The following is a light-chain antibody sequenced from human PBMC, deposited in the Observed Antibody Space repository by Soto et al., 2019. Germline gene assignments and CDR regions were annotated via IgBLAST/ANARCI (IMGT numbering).Light chain of an antibody. CDR1: QSIKSW. CDR2: AAS. CDR3: QQSYSAPIT. V-gene: IGKV1-39*01. J-gene: IGKJ5*01. Sequence: DIQLTQSPSTLSASVADRLTITCRASQSIKSWLAWYQQKPGQAPKVLIFAASSLQSGVPSRFSGSGSGTNFTLTISSLQPEDFAAYYCQQSYSAPITFGQGTQLEIK.